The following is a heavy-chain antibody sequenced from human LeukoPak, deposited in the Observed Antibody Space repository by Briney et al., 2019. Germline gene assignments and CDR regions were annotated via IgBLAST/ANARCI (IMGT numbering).Heavy chain of an antibody. Sequence: PGGSLRLSXAASGFIVSSNYMSWVRQAPGKGLEWVSLIYSSGSTYYTASVKGRFTISRDHSKNTLYLQMNSLRAEDAALYYCARGLESCSSGSCFKDWGQGTLATVSS. D-gene: IGHD2-15*01. CDR2: IYSSGST. CDR1: GFIVSSNY. V-gene: IGHV3-53*01. J-gene: IGHJ4*02. CDR3: ARGLESCSSGSCFKD.